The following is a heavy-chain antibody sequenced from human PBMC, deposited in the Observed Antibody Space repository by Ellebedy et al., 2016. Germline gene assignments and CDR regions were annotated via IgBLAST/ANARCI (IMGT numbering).Heavy chain of an antibody. J-gene: IGHJ4*02. D-gene: IGHD4-17*01. Sequence: SETLSLXCAVYGGSFSGYYWSWIRQPPGKGLEWIGEINHSGSTNYNPSLKSRVTISVDTSKNQFSLKLSSVTAADTAVYYCAREKSYGDYVDYWGQGTLVTVSS. CDR2: INHSGST. V-gene: IGHV4-34*01. CDR1: GGSFSGYY. CDR3: AREKSYGDYVDY.